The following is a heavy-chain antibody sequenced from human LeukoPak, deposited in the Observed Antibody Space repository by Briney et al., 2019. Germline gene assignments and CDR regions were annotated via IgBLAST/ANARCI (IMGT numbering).Heavy chain of an antibody. J-gene: IGHJ4*02. D-gene: IGHD6-6*01. CDR3: ALFYSSSHPFDY. CDR1: GYTFITYY. V-gene: IGHV1-18*04. CDR2: ISAFNGST. Sequence: ASVKVSCKASGYTFITYYMHWVRQAPGQGLEWMGWISAFNGSTNYAQNLQGRVTMTTDTPTSTAYMELRSLRSDDTAVYYCALFYSSSHPFDYWGQGTLVTVSS.